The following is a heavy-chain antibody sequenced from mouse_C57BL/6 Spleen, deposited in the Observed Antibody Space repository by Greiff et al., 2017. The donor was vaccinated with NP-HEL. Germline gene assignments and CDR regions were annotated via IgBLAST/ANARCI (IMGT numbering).Heavy chain of an antibody. CDR2: IYPRSGNT. CDR3: ARSGFIITTVVATEYYAMDY. J-gene: IGHJ4*01. CDR1: GYTFTSYG. Sequence: VQLQQSGAELARPGASVKLSCKASGYTFTSYGISWVKQRTGQGLEWIGEIYPRSGNTYYNEKFKGKATLTADKSSSTAYMELRSLTSEDSAVYFCARSGFIITTVVATEYYAMDYWGQGTSVTVSS. V-gene: IGHV1-81*01. D-gene: IGHD1-1*01.